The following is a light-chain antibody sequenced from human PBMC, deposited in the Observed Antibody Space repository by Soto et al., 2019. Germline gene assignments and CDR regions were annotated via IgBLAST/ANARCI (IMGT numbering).Light chain of an antibody. Sequence: DIQMTQSPSSLSASVGDRVTITCRASQSISSYLNWYQQKPGKAPKLLIYAASSLQSGVPSRFSGSGSGTDFTLTISSLQPEDFATYYCQRSYSTPQGTFGQGTKVDIK. CDR1: QSISSY. J-gene: IGKJ1*01. CDR3: QRSYSTPQGT. V-gene: IGKV1-39*01. CDR2: AAS.